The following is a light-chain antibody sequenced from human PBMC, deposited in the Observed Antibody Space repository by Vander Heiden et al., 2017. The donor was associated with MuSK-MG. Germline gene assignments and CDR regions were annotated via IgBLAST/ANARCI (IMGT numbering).Light chain of an antibody. Sequence: DIVMTQSPDSLAVSLGERATINCKSSQSVLYSSNNKNYLAWYQQKPVQPPKLLIYWASTRESGVPDRFSGSGSGTDFTLTISSLQAEDVAVYYCQQYDSTPFTFGGGTKVEIK. CDR1: QSVLYSSNNKNY. CDR3: QQYDSTPFT. V-gene: IGKV4-1*01. CDR2: WAS. J-gene: IGKJ4*01.